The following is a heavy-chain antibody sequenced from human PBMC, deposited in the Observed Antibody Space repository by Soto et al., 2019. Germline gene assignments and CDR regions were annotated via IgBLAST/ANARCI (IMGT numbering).Heavy chain of an antibody. D-gene: IGHD1-1*01. CDR1: GYSFPSFW. V-gene: IGHV5-51*01. Sequence: PGESLKISCKVSGYSFPSFWIGWVRQMPGKGLEWLGSIYPGDSETRYSPSFQGEVTISADKSITTAYLHWSSLRASDTATYYCVKQHPLESRAWNNWGQGTLVTVSS. CDR2: IYPGDSET. J-gene: IGHJ4*02. CDR3: VKQHPLESRAWNN.